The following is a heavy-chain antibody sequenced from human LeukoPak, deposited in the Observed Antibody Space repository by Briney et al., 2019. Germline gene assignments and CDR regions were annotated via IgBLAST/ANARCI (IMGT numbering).Heavy chain of an antibody. D-gene: IGHD1-7*01. J-gene: IGHJ4*02. Sequence: PSETLSLTCTVSGGSISSSSYYWGWIRQPPGKGLEWIGSIYYSGSTYYNPSLKSRVTISVDTSKNQFSLKLSSVTAADTAVYYCAISRGGTTIYWGQGTLVTVSS. V-gene: IGHV4-39*01. CDR3: AISRGGTTIY. CDR2: IYYSGST. CDR1: GGSISSSSYY.